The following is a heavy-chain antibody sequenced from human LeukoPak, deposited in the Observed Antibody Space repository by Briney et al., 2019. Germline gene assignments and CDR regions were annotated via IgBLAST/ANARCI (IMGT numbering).Heavy chain of an antibody. CDR3: ARHSSGFYSPFFDF. CDR2: TYHTATS. D-gene: IGHD3-22*01. CDR1: GGSLSSYY. J-gene: IGHJ4*02. V-gene: IGHV4-59*08. Sequence: SQTLSLTCTVSGGSLSSYYWGWFPQFPGKGRDFIDFTYHTATSNYNPSLKSRVSMSIDMSKNALYLNLSSVTAADTAIYYCARHSSGFYSPFFDFWGRGALVTVSS.